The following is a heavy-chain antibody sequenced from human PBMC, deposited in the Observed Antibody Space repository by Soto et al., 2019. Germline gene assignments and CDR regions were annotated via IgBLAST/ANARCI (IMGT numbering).Heavy chain of an antibody. D-gene: IGHD3-3*01. CDR3: AILLRSTYGMDV. CDR2: IYHSGST. Sequence: QVQLQEWGPGLVKPSGTLSLTCAVSGGSISSSNWWTWVRQPPGKGLDCIGEIYHSGSTNYNPSLKSRVTISVDKSKNQFSLKVSSVTAADTAVYYCAILLRSTYGMDVWGQGTTVTVYS. CDR1: GGSISSSNW. J-gene: IGHJ6*02. V-gene: IGHV4-4*02.